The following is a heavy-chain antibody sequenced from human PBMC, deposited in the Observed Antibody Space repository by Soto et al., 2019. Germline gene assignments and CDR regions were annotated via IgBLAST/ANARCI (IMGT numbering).Heavy chain of an antibody. CDR3: AYSTGWYRHDV. CDR2: IFHSGDT. CDR1: GDSISNSRW. Sequence: QVQLQESGPGLVKPSGTLSLTCAVSGDSISNSRWWTWVRQPPGKGLEWIGDIFHSGDTNSNPSLTXXVFISVDKSQNQCSLKVSSVTAADTAVYYCAYSTGWYRHDVWGQGTLVTVSS. J-gene: IGHJ3*01. V-gene: IGHV4-4*02. D-gene: IGHD6-19*01.